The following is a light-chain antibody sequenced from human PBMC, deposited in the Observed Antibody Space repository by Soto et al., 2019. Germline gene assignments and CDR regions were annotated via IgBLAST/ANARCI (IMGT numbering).Light chain of an antibody. Sequence: QSALTQPASVSGSPGQSITISCTGTSSDVGNYNFVSWYQQVPGKAPKLIIYEVIQRPSGVSNRFSGSKSGNTASLTISGLQAEDEGDYYCCSYAGSTALFGGGTKVTVL. V-gene: IGLV2-23*02. CDR1: SSDVGNYNF. CDR3: CSYAGSTAL. J-gene: IGLJ2*01. CDR2: EVI.